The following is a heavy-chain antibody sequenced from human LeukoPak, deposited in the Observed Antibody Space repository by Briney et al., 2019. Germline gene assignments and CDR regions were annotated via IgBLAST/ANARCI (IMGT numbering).Heavy chain of an antibody. V-gene: IGHV3-21*01. Sequence: GGSLRLSCAASGFTFSSFTMNWVRQAPGKGLEWVAAISSSSRDIFYADSVKGRFSISRDNTQNSLSLQMNSLRAEDTAVYYCARDKIVGATHFDYWGQGTLVTVSS. D-gene: IGHD1-26*01. CDR3: ARDKIVGATHFDY. CDR1: GFTFSSFT. CDR2: ISSSSRDI. J-gene: IGHJ4*02.